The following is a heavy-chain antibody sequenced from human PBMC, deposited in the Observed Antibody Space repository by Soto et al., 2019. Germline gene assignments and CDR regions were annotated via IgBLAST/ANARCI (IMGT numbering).Heavy chain of an antibody. J-gene: IGHJ4*02. D-gene: IGHD3-22*01. V-gene: IGHV3-30*18. CDR3: AKEWVYDSSGWSFDY. CDR2: ISNDGSNK. Sequence: QVQLLESAGGVVQPGRSLRLSCAASGFTFSSYGMHWVRQAPGKGLEWVAVISNDGSNKYYADSVKGRFTISRDNSKNTLYLQMNSLRAEDTAVYYCAKEWVYDSSGWSFDYWGQGTLVTVSS. CDR1: GFTFSSYG.